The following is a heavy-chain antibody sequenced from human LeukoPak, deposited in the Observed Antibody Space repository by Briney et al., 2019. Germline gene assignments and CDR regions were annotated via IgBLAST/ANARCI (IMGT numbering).Heavy chain of an antibody. CDR2: IYSGGST. Sequence: GGSLRLSCAASGFTVSRNYMSWVRQAPGKGLEWVSVIYSGGSTYYADSVKGRFTISRDNSKNTLYLQMNSLRAEDTAVYYCARDGLDSSGYSYWGQGTLVTVSS. J-gene: IGHJ4*02. CDR3: ARDGLDSSGYSY. CDR1: GFTVSRNY. D-gene: IGHD3-22*01. V-gene: IGHV3-66*01.